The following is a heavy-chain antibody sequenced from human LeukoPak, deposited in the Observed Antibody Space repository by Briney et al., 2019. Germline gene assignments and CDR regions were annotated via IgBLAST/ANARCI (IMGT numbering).Heavy chain of an antibody. J-gene: IGHJ4*02. D-gene: IGHD6-19*01. CDR1: GGTFSSYA. Sequence: ASVKVSCKASGGTFSSYAISWVRQAPGQGLEWMGGIIPIFGTANYAQKFQGRVTITADESTSTAYMELSSLRSEDTAVYYCARVGNNGYSSGWYSIWGQGTLVIVSS. CDR2: IIPIFGTA. CDR3: ARVGNNGYSSGWYSI. V-gene: IGHV1-69*01.